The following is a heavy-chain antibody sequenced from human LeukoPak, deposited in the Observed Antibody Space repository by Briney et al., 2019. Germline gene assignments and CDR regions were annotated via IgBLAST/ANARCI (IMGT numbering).Heavy chain of an antibody. D-gene: IGHD3-22*01. CDR1: GYTFTSYY. Sequence: GASVKVSCKASGYTFTSYYMHWVRQAPGQGLEWMGIINPSGGSTSYAQKFQGRVTMTRDMSTSTVYMELSSLRSEDTAVYYCARDGMYYYDSSGYYLGTYYYYYYTDVWGKGTTVTVSS. CDR3: ARDGMYYYDSSGYYLGTYYYYYYTDV. CDR2: INPSGGST. V-gene: IGHV1-46*01. J-gene: IGHJ6*03.